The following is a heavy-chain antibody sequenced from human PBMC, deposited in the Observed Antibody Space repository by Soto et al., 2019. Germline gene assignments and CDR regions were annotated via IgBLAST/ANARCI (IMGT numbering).Heavy chain of an antibody. CDR2: IGTAGDT. CDR1: GFTFSSYD. J-gene: IGHJ6*02. D-gene: IGHD6-13*01. Sequence: GGSLRLSCAASGFTFSSYDMHWVRQATGKGLEWVSAIGTAGDTYYPGSVKGRFTISRENAKNSLYLQMNSLRAEDTAVYYCARDIGSSSWYGYYYYGMDVWGQGTTVTVSS. V-gene: IGHV3-13*01. CDR3: ARDIGSSSWYGYYYYGMDV.